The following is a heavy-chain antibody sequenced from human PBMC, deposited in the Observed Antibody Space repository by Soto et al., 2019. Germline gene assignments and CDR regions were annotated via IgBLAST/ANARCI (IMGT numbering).Heavy chain of an antibody. V-gene: IGHV4-31*03. Sequence: SETLSLTCTVSGGSISSGGYYWSWIRQHPGKGLEWIGYIYYSGSTYYNPSLKSRVTISVDTSKNQFSLKLSSVTAADTAVYYCAREGSGSYYNVETGDDYWGQGTLVTVSS. CDR2: IYYSGST. D-gene: IGHD3-10*01. J-gene: IGHJ4*02. CDR1: GGSISSGGYY. CDR3: AREGSGSYYNVETGDDY.